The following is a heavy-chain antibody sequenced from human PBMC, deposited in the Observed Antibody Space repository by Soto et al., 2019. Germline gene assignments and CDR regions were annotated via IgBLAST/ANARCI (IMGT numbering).Heavy chain of an antibody. J-gene: IGHJ6*02. CDR2: INSDGSYT. V-gene: IGHV3-74*01. CDR1: GFIFSNCC. D-gene: IGHD3-22*01. CDR3: VRAIGHYGMDV. Sequence: EVQLVESGGGLGQPGGSLRLSCVASGFIFSNCCMYWVRQAPGMGLVWVSHINSDGSYTTYADSVKGRFTISRDNAQNTLYLQMNSLRAEDTAVYYCVRAIGHYGMDVWGRGTTFTVSS.